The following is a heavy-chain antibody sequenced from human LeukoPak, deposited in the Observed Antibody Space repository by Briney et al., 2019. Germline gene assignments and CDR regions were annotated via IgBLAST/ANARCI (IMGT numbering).Heavy chain of an antibody. CDR2: INHSGST. J-gene: IGHJ4*02. V-gene: IGHV4-34*01. CDR3: ARGVVWSGYYTPKVVIGFDY. Sequence: SETLSLTCAVYGGSFSGYYWSWIRQPPGKGLEWIGEINHSGSTNYNPSLKSRVTISVDTSKNQFSLKLSSVTAADTAVFYCARGVVWSGYYTPKVVIGFDYWGQGTLVTVSS. D-gene: IGHD3-3*01. CDR1: GGSFSGYY.